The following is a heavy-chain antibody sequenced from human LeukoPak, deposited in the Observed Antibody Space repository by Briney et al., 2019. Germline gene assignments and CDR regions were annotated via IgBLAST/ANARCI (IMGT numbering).Heavy chain of an antibody. D-gene: IGHD3-22*01. J-gene: IGHJ6*03. Sequence: SETLSLTCAVYGGSFSGYYWSWIRQPPGKGLEWIGEINHSGSTNYNPSLKSRVTISVDTSKNQFSLKLNSVTAADTAVYYCARGPPDYDGTGYNYYYYMDVWGKGTTVTVSS. V-gene: IGHV4-34*01. CDR3: ARGPPDYDGTGYNYYYYMDV. CDR1: GGSFSGYY. CDR2: INHSGST.